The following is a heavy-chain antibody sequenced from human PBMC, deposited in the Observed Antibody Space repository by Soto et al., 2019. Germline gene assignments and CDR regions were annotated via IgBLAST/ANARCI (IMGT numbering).Heavy chain of an antibody. CDR1: DYTFTTYG. CDR3: ARGQVVNFDNWFDP. D-gene: IGHD3-22*01. V-gene: IGHV1-18*01. CDR2: INPNSGHT. Sequence: QIQLQQSGAEVKRPGTSVKVSFQASDYTFTTYGIIWVRQAPGQGLEWMGWINPNSGHTNYAQNLQDRATMTTDTSTNTAYMELRSLRSDDTAVYFCARGQVVNFDNWFDPWGQGTLVTVSS. J-gene: IGHJ5*02.